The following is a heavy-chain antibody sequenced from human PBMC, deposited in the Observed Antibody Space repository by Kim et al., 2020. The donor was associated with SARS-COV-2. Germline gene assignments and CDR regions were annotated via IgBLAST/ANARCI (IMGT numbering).Heavy chain of an antibody. D-gene: IGHD3-10*01. Sequence: SETLSLTCTVSGGSISSGGYYWSWIRQHPGKGLEWIGYIYYSGSTYYNPSLKSRVTISVDTSKNQFSLKLSSVTAADTAVYYCARRENYYGPPEYWGQGTLVTVSS. CDR1: GGSISSGGYY. J-gene: IGHJ4*02. V-gene: IGHV4-31*03. CDR2: IYYSGST. CDR3: ARRENYYGPPEY.